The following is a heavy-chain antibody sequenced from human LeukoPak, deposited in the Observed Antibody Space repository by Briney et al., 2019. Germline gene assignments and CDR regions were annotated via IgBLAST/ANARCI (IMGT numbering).Heavy chain of an antibody. CDR3: EKDNENWVQSAVDY. V-gene: IGHV3-9*01. J-gene: IGHJ4*02. CDR1: GFTFDDYA. CDR2: ICWSSGNI. D-gene: IGHD5-24*01. Sequence: HSGGSLRLSCAASGFTFDDYAMRWVRQAPGKGLEWVACICWSSGNIRYADSVQGRFTISRDNAKTSLYLQMNSLRAEDTALYYCEKDNENWVQSAVDYWGQGTLVTVSS.